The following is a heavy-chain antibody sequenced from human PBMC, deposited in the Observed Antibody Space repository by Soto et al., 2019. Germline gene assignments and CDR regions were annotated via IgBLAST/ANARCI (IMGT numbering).Heavy chain of an antibody. Sequence: GGSLRLSCAGSGFTLKNYAMSWVRQAPGKGLEWVSGISGSGGSTYYTDSVKGRFTMSRDNSKNTLYLQMSSLRAEDTAVYYCAKWYCSGGSCYPTFDSWGQGTLVTVSS. J-gene: IGHJ4*02. D-gene: IGHD2-15*01. V-gene: IGHV3-23*01. CDR2: ISGSGGST. CDR1: GFTLKNYA. CDR3: AKWYCSGGSCYPTFDS.